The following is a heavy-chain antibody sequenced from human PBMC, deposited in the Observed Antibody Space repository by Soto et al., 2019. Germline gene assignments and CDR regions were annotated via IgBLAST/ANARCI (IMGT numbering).Heavy chain of an antibody. CDR1: GYTFTSYA. J-gene: IGHJ3*02. D-gene: IGHD3-22*01. CDR2: INAGNGNT. Sequence: ASVKVSCKASGYTFTSYAMHWVRQAPGQRLEWMGWINAGNGNTKYSQKFQGRVTITRDTSASTAYMELSSLRSEDTAVYYCARGGPGYYYDSSGYMIWGQGTMVTVSS. CDR3: ARGGPGYYYDSSGYMI. V-gene: IGHV1-3*01.